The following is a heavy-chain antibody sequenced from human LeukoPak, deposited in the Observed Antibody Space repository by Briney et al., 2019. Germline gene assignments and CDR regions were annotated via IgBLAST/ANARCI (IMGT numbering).Heavy chain of an antibody. CDR2: IWYDGSNK. J-gene: IGHJ3*02. V-gene: IGHV3-33*01. CDR1: GFTFSSYG. Sequence: PGGSLRLSCAASGFTFSSYGMHWVRQAPGKGLEWVAVIWYDGSNKYYADSVKGRLTISRDNSKNTLYLQMNSLRAEDTAAYYCARAGYSSVWGAFDIWGQGTMVTVSS. CDR3: ARAGYSSVWGAFDI. D-gene: IGHD6-19*01.